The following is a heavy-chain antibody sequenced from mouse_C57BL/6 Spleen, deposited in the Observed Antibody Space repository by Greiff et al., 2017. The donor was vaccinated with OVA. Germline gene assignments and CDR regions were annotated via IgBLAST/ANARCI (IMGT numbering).Heavy chain of an antibody. J-gene: IGHJ2*01. CDR3: ARLGYYGSRYFDY. CDR2: IYPSDSET. CDR1: GYTFTSYW. V-gene: IGHV1-61*01. Sequence: VQLQQPGAELVRPGSSVKLSCKASGYTFTSYWMDWVKQRPGQGLEWIGNIYPSDSETHYNQKFKDKATLTVDKSSSTAYMQLSSLTSEDSAVYYCARLGYYGSRYFDYWGQGTTLTVSS. D-gene: IGHD1-1*01.